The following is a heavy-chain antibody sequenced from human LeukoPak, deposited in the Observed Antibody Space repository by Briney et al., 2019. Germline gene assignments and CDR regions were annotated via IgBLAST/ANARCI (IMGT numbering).Heavy chain of an antibody. CDR2: IYYSGST. Sequence: SETLSLTCNVSGDSIRRGDYYWTWIRQSPGMGLEWIGYIYYSGSTQYNPSLESRISISKDTSKNQFSLKLSSVTAADTAVYYCARENVDYGSGSIDYWGQGTLVTVSS. CDR3: ARENVDYGSGSIDY. CDR1: GDSIRRGDYY. D-gene: IGHD3-10*01. V-gene: IGHV4-30-4*01. J-gene: IGHJ4*02.